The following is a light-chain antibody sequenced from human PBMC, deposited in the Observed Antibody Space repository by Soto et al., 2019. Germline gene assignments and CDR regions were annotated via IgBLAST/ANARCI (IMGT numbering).Light chain of an antibody. CDR1: GLEGKR. CDR2: DDG. J-gene: IGLJ1*01. V-gene: IGLV3-21*02. Sequence: YELTQAPSESVAPGQTARIICGGKGLEGKRVHWYQQKQGQAPVLVVHDDGGRPSGMSDGISGSISGTTATLTISSVEDGDEAVYFFQLWDGDGGHHYVFGGGTKVTVL. CDR3: QLWDGDGGHHYV.